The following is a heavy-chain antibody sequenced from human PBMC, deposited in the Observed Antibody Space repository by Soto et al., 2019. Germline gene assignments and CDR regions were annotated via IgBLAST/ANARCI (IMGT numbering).Heavy chain of an antibody. CDR1: GGTFSSYA. J-gene: IGHJ4*02. D-gene: IGHD5-12*01. V-gene: IGHV1-69*13. Sequence: GASVKVSCKASGGTFSSYAISWVRQAPGQGLEWMGGIIPIFGTANYAQKFQGRVTITADESTSTAYMELSSLRSEDTAVYYCARALAQRWLQLHPLDYCGQGTLVTVSS. CDR2: IIPIFGTA. CDR3: ARALAQRWLQLHPLDY.